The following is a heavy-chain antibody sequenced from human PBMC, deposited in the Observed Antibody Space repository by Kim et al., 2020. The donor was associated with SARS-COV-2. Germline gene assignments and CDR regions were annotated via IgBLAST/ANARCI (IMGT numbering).Heavy chain of an antibody. V-gene: IGHV3-11*05. CDR3: ATAPSGAADHYY. CDR2: ISATTNSP. J-gene: IGHJ6*01. Sequence: GGSLRLSCAASGFTFTDYYLTWIRQAPGKGLEWLSYISATTNSPHYADSVRGRFTISRDNAKNSLYLQMNSLRAEDTAVYYCATAPSGAADHYY. CDR1: GFTFTDYY. D-gene: IGHD6-25*01.